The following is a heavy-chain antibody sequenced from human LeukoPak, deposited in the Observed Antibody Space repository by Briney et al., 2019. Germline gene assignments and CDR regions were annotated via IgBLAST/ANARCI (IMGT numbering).Heavy chain of an antibody. Sequence: PGGSLRLSCGASGFNFGSYWMTWVRQAPGKGLEWLANINQHGSEKYYVDSVRGRFTISRDNAQNSLYLRMSSLRAEDTAVYYCAREGSAFGDYSIWGQGTMVTVSS. CDR1: GFNFGSYW. CDR3: AREGSAFGDYSI. J-gene: IGHJ3*02. CDR2: INQHGSEK. D-gene: IGHD4-17*01. V-gene: IGHV3-7*01.